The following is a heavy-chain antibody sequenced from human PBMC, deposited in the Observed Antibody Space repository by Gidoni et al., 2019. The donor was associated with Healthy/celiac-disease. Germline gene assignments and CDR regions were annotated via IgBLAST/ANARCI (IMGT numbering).Heavy chain of an antibody. V-gene: IGHV4-34*01. D-gene: IGHD6-13*01. J-gene: IGHJ4*02. CDR1: GGSFSGYY. CDR2: INPSGST. Sequence: QVQLQQWGAGLSKPSETLCLTCAVYGGSFSGYYWSWIRQPPGKGLEWIGEINPSGSTNYDPSLKSRVTISVDTSKNQFSLKLSSVTAADTAVYYCARVRGGRYSSSWYYFDYWGQGTLVTVSS. CDR3: ARVRGGRYSSSWYYFDY.